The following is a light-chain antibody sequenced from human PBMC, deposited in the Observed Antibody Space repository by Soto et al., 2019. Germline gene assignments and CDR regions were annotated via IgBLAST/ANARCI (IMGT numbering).Light chain of an antibody. CDR3: QQYNSYSIT. CDR2: DAS. CDR1: QSISSW. V-gene: IGKV1-5*01. J-gene: IGKJ5*01. Sequence: DLQRTQYTSPLSPSLGARVTITGRASQSISSWLAWYQQKPGKAPKLLIYDASSLESGAPSRFSGSGSGTEFTLTISSLQPDDFATYYCQQYNSYSITFGQGTRVEI.